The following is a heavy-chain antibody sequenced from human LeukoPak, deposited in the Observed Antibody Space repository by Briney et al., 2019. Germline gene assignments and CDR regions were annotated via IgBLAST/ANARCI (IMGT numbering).Heavy chain of an antibody. CDR2: IIPIFGTA. D-gene: IGHD3-3*01. V-gene: IGHV1-69*05. CDR3: ARAPGRRAIFGAVTPGGGYLTNTYCYMDV. Sequence: SVKVSCKASGGTFSSYAISWVRQAPGQGLEWMGRIIPIFGTANYAQKFQGRVTMTRDTSISTAYMELSRLRSDDTAVYYCARAPGRRAIFGAVTPGGGYLTNTYCYMDVWGKGTTVTVSS. CDR1: GGTFSSYA. J-gene: IGHJ6*03.